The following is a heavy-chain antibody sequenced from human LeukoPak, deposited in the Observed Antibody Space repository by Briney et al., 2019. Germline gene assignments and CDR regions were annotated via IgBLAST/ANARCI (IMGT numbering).Heavy chain of an antibody. V-gene: IGHV4-31*03. CDR1: GGSISSGGNY. D-gene: IGHD2-15*01. CDR3: ARVSASGGSWGNFDY. CDR2: IYYSGST. J-gene: IGHJ4*02. Sequence: SQTLSLTCTVSGGSISSGGNYWSWIRQYSGKGLEWIGYIYYSGSTYYNPSLKSRVTISVDRSKNQFSLKLSSVTAADTAVYYCARVSASGGSWGNFDYWGQGTLVTVSS.